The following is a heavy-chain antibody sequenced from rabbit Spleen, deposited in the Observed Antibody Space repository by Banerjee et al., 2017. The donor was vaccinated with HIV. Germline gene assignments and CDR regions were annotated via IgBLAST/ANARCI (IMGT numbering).Heavy chain of an antibody. CDR2: IGTGVGDT. D-gene: IGHD1-1*01. CDR1: GFSFSSGYD. V-gene: IGHV1S45*01. Sequence: QEQLVESGGGLVKPGASLTLTCTASGFSFSSGYDMCWVRQAPGKGLEWIACIGTGVGDTYYANWAKGRFTISKTSSTTVTLQMTSLTAADTATYFCARDLAAIIGWNFNLWGPGTLVTVS. J-gene: IGHJ4*01. CDR3: ARDLAAIIGWNFNL.